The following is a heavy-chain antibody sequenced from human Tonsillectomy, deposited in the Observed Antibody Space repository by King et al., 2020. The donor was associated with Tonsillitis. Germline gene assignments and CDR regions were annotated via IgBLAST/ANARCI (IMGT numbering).Heavy chain of an antibody. V-gene: IGHV4-39*01. CDR1: GGSISSRTYY. D-gene: IGHD3-22*01. Sequence: LQLQESGPGLVKPSETLSLTCTVSGGSISSRTYYWGWIRQSPGKGLEWIGNIYYSGSTYYNPSLKSRVTISINTSQNQFSLKLTSVTAADTAVYYCATTYYATAVDPWGQGTLVTVSS. CDR2: IYYSGST. J-gene: IGHJ5*02. CDR3: ATTYYATAVDP.